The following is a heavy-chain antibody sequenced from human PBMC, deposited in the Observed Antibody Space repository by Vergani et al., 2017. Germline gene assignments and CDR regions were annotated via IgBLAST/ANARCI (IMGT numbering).Heavy chain of an antibody. CDR3: AKSGGSWYLDY. Sequence: VQLVESGGGVVQPGGSLRLSCAASGFTFDDYAMHWVRQAPGKGLEWVSGISWNSGSIGYADSVKGRFTISRDNAKNSLYLQMNSLRAEDTALYYCAKSGGSWYLDYWGQGTLVTVSS. CDR2: ISWNSGSI. V-gene: IGHV3-9*01. J-gene: IGHJ4*02. D-gene: IGHD6-13*01. CDR1: GFTFDDYA.